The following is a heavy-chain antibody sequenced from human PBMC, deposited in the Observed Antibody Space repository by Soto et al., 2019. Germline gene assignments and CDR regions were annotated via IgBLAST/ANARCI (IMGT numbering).Heavy chain of an antibody. Sequence: QVQLVESGGGVVQPGRSLRLSCEASGFTFSSYAMHWVRQAPGKGLEWVAVISYDGSNKYYADSVKGRFTISRDNSKNTLYLQMNSLRAEDTAVYYCARDPLWGTAMVLWYFDLWGRGTLVTVSS. V-gene: IGHV3-30-3*01. D-gene: IGHD5-18*01. J-gene: IGHJ2*01. CDR2: ISYDGSNK. CDR1: GFTFSSYA. CDR3: ARDPLWGTAMVLWYFDL.